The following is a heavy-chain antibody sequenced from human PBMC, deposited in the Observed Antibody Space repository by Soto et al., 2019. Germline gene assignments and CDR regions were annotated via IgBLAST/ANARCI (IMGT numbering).Heavy chain of an antibody. V-gene: IGHV3-23*01. D-gene: IGHD1-1*01. CDR2: INKSGGST. CDR3: AKDPPTTGTTFDY. Sequence: GGSLRLSCAASGFTFSSFAMSWVRQAPGKGLEWVSTINKSGGSTYYADSVKGRFTISRDNSKNMLFLQINGLRAEDTAVYYCAKDPPTTGTTFDYWGRGTLVTVSS. CDR1: GFTFSSFA. J-gene: IGHJ4*02.